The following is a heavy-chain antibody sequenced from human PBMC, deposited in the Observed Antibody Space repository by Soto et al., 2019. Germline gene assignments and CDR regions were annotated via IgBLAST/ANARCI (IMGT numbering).Heavy chain of an antibody. Sequence: QVQLVQSGAEVKKPGASVKVSCKASGYTFTSYYMHWVRQAPGQGLEWMGIINPSGGSTSYAQKFQGRVTMTRVTPTSTVYMELISLRSEDTAVYYCARTRMRYCSGGSCYYPGYYFDYWGQGTLVTVSS. V-gene: IGHV1-46*01. CDR3: ARTRMRYCSGGSCYYPGYYFDY. J-gene: IGHJ4*02. CDR2: INPSGGST. D-gene: IGHD2-15*01. CDR1: GYTFTSYY.